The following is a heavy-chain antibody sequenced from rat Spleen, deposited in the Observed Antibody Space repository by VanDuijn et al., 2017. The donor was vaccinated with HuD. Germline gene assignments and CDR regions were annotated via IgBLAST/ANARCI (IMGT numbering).Heavy chain of an antibody. CDR3: TTQGTTGILFFDY. V-gene: IGHV5-27*01. J-gene: IGHJ2*01. Sequence: EVQLVESGGGLVQPGRSLKLSCAASGFTFSNYYMAWVRQAPTKGLEWVAYISTGGGSTYYRDSVKGRFTISRDNAKSTLYLQMDSLRSEDTATYYCTTQGTTGILFFDYWGQGVMVTVSS. CDR2: ISTGGGST. CDR1: GFTFSNYY. D-gene: IGHD1-9*01.